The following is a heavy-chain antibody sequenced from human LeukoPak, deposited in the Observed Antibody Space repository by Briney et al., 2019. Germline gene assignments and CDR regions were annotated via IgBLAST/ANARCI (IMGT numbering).Heavy chain of an antibody. D-gene: IGHD2-15*01. Sequence: ASVKVSCKASGYTFTAYYMHWVRQAPGQGLESMGWINPDSGGTNYAQKFQGRVTMTRDTSITTAYMELSRLRSDDTAVYSRARAYCSGGDCYSKSNFDSWGQGTLVTVSS. J-gene: IGHJ4*02. V-gene: IGHV1-2*02. CDR2: INPDSGGT. CDR1: GYTFTAYY. CDR3: ARAYCSGGDCYSKSNFDS.